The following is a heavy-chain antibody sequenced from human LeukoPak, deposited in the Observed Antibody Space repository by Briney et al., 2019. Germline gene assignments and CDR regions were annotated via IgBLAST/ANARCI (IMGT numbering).Heavy chain of an antibody. CDR1: GFTFSNYW. CDR2: IKSDGTGI. V-gene: IGHV3-74*01. D-gene: IGHD3-3*01. J-gene: IGHJ4*02. Sequence: PGGSLRLSCTTSGFTFSNYWMYWVRQAPGKGLMWVSRIKSDGTGITYTDSVEGRFTISRDNAKNTLYQQMNSLRDEDTAVYYCVRGQTIDYWGQGTLVTVSS. CDR3: VRGQTIDY.